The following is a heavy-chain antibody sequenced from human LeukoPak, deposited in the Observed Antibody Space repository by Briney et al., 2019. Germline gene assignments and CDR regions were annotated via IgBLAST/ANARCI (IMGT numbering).Heavy chain of an antibody. CDR1: RFTFSTYG. CDR3: ARDQVLWWKPVGNFDL. Sequence: GGSLRLSCAASRFTFSTYGMHWVRQAPGKGLVWVSRLNTDGSTTDYADSVKGRFSISRDNAKNTLYLQMNSLRVEDTAVYYCARDQVLWWKPVGNFDLWGRGTLVTVSS. CDR2: LNTDGSTT. D-gene: IGHD2-21*01. J-gene: IGHJ2*01. V-gene: IGHV3-74*01.